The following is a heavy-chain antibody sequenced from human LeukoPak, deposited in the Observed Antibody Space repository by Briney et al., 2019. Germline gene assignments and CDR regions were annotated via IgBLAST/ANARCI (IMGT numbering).Heavy chain of an antibody. J-gene: IGHJ4*02. V-gene: IGHV3-7*03. CDR2: IKQDGSEK. D-gene: IGHD5-24*01. CDR1: GFTFSSYW. Sequence: GGSLRLSCAASGFTFSSYWMSWVRQAPGKGLEWVANIKQDGSEKYYVDSVKGRFTISRDNAKNSLYLQMNSLRAENTAVYYCAKDDRWLQFCCWGQGTLVTVSA. CDR3: AKDDRWLQFCC.